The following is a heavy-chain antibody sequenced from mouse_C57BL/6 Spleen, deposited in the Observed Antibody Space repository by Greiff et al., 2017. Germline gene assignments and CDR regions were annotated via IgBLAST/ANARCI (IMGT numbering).Heavy chain of an antibody. Sequence: QVQLKESGPELVKPGASVKISCKASGYAFSSSWMNWVKQRPGKGLEWIGRIYPGDGDTNYNGKFKGKATLTSDNSSSTAYMQLSSLTSEDSAVYFCARRTYDYDGYYYAMDYWGQGTSVTVSS. D-gene: IGHD2-4*01. V-gene: IGHV1-82*01. CDR1: GYAFSSSW. J-gene: IGHJ4*01. CDR2: IYPGDGDT. CDR3: ARRTYDYDGYYYAMDY.